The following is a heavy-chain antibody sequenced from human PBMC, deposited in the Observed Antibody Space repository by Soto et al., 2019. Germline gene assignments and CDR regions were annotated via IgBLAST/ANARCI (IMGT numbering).Heavy chain of an antibody. D-gene: IGHD1-26*01. Sequence: ASVKVSCKASGGTFSSYAISWVRQAPGQGLEWMGGIIPIFGTANYAQKFQGRVTITADESTSTAYMELSSLRSEDTAVYYCARDRSRLGATYFDYRGQGTLVTVS. V-gene: IGHV1-69*13. CDR3: ARDRSRLGATYFDY. CDR2: IIPIFGTA. CDR1: GGTFSSYA. J-gene: IGHJ4*02.